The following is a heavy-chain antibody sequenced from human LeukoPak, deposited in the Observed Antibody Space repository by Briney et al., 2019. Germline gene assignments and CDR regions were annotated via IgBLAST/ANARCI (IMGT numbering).Heavy chain of an antibody. Sequence: SETQSLTCTVSGGSISSYYWSWIRQPPGKGLEWIGHIYYSGSTNYNPSLKSRVTISVDAPKNQFSLKLSSVTAADTAVYYCARADSSGYYVGYWGQGTLVTVSS. V-gene: IGHV4-59*01. CDR1: GGSISSYY. CDR2: IYYSGST. D-gene: IGHD3-22*01. J-gene: IGHJ4*02. CDR3: ARADSSGYYVGY.